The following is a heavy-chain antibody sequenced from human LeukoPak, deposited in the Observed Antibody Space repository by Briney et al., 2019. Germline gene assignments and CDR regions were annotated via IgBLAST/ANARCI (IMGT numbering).Heavy chain of an antibody. V-gene: IGHV4-34*01. Sequence: SETLSLTCAVYGGSFSGCYWSWIRQPPGKGLEWIGEINHSGSTNYNPSLKSRVTISVDTSKNQFSLKLSSVTAADTAVYYCARALTGRGGSDYWGQGTLVTVSS. CDR3: ARALTGRGGSDY. CDR1: GGSFSGCY. J-gene: IGHJ4*02. D-gene: IGHD3-9*01. CDR2: INHSGST.